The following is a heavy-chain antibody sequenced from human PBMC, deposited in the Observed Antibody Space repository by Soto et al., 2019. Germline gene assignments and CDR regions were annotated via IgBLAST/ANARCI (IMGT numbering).Heavy chain of an antibody. V-gene: IGHV3-13*01. J-gene: IGHJ4*02. CDR2: ISTAGDT. CDR1: GFTFSDYD. CDR3: ARGRDSGLKYFDY. D-gene: IGHD3-10*01. Sequence: EVQLVESGGDLVQPGGSLRLSCAASGFTFSDYDMHWVRQVTGKGLKWVSTISTAGDTYYSDSVKGRFTISRENDKNSLFLKMNSMITDDTAVYYCARGRDSGLKYFDYWGQGTLVTVSS.